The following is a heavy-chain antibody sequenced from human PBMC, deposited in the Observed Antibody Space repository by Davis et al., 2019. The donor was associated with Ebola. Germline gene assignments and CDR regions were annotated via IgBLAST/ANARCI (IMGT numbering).Heavy chain of an antibody. CDR2: LYFSGST. J-gene: IGHJ4*02. CDR3: ARVWAGYSGSDY. D-gene: IGHD3/OR15-3a*01. Sequence: SETLSLTCNVSGGSISGYFWSWIRQPPGKGLECIGYLYFSGSTNYNPSLKSRVTMSVDTSKNQFSLKVNSVTAADTAVYYCARVWAGYSGSDYWGQGTLVTVSS. CDR1: GGSISGYF. V-gene: IGHV4-59*01.